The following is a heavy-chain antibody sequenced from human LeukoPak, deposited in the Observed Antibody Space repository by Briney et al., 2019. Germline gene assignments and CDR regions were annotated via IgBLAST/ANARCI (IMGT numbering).Heavy chain of an antibody. D-gene: IGHD3-22*01. Sequence: SETLSLTCTVSGGSISSYYWSWIRQLPRKGLEWIGYIYYSGSTNYNPSLKSRVTISVDTSKNQFSLKLSSVTAADTAVYYCARVGPYYYDSSGYCYPLDYWGQGTLVTVSS. CDR2: IYYSGST. V-gene: IGHV4-59*01. J-gene: IGHJ4*02. CDR3: ARVGPYYYDSSGYCYPLDY. CDR1: GGSISSYY.